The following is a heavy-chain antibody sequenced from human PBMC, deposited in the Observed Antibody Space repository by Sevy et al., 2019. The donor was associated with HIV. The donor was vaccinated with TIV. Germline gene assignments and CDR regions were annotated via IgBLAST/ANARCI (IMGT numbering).Heavy chain of an antibody. CDR2: ISGGGGST. J-gene: IGHJ4*02. CDR1: GFSFSLYA. V-gene: IGHV3-23*01. Sequence: GESLKISCVASGFSFSLYAMSWVRQAPGKGLEWVSAISGGGGSTYYADSVKGRFTISRDTSKNTLSLQMTSLRAEDTAVYYCAKEGTWYGRDYFDYWGQGTLVTDSS. CDR3: AKEGTWYGRDYFDY. D-gene: IGHD6-13*01.